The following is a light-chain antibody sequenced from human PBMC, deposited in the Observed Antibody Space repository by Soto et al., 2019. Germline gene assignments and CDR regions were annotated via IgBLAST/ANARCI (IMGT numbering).Light chain of an antibody. V-gene: IGLV1-40*01. CDR3: QSYDSSLSGYV. J-gene: IGLJ3*02. CDR2: ANT. CDR1: SSNIGAGYE. Sequence: QSVLTQPPSVSGAPGQRVTISCTGSSSNIGAGYEVHWYQQLPGTAPKLLIYANTNRPSGVPDRFSGSKSGTSASLAITGLQAEDEADYYCQSYDSSLSGYVFGGGTKVTVL.